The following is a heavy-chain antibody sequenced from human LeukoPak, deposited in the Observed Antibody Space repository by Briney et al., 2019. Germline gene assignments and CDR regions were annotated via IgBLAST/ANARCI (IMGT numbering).Heavy chain of an antibody. CDR3: ARTHIAVASDY. J-gene: IGHJ4*02. Sequence: GESLKISCEGSGYSFASYWIGWVRQMPGKGLEWMGIIYPGDSDTRYSPSFQGQVTISADKSISTAYLQWSSLKASDTAMYYCARTHIAVASDYWGQGTLVTVSS. D-gene: IGHD6-19*01. CDR1: GYSFASYW. CDR2: IYPGDSDT. V-gene: IGHV5-51*01.